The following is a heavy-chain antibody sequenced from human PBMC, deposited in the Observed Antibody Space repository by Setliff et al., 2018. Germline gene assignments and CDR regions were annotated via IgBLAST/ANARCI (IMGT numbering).Heavy chain of an antibody. V-gene: IGHV4-30-4*08. CDR2: IYHSGSA. Sequence: SETLSLTCTVSGDSISSGDYFWSWIRQPPGKGLEWIAYIYHSGSAYYNPSLRSRVTMSVDTSKNQFSLHLTSVTAADTAVYYCAREVGTSTSSDAFDVWGQGMMVTVS. CDR1: GDSISSGDYF. D-gene: IGHD1-26*01. CDR3: AREVGTSTSSDAFDV. J-gene: IGHJ3*01.